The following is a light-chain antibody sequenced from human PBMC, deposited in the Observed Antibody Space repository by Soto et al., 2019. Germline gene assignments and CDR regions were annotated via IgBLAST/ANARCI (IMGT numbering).Light chain of an antibody. CDR2: GAS. Sequence: EIVLTQSPGTLSLSPGERATLSCRASQTVDSSYLAWYQQNPAQAPRLLIYGASSRATGIPDRFSGSGSWTDFTLIISRLEPEDFAVYYCQQYGSSPYTFGQGTKLEIK. V-gene: IGKV3-20*01. J-gene: IGKJ2*01. CDR3: QQYGSSPYT. CDR1: QTVDSSY.